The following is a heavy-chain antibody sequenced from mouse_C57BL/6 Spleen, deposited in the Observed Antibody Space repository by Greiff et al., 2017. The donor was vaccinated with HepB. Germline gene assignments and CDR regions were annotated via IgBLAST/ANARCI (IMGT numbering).Heavy chain of an antibody. CDR1: GYTFTDYH. D-gene: IGHD1-2*01. Sequence: EVQLQQSGPELVKPGASVKMSCKASGYTFTDYHMHWVKQSHGKSLEWIGYINPNNGGTSYNQKFKGKATLTVNKSSSTAYMELRSLTSEDSAVYYCARRDYGPAPFDYWGQGTTLTVSS. CDR2: INPNNGGT. V-gene: IGHV1-22*01. J-gene: IGHJ2*01. CDR3: ARRDYGPAPFDY.